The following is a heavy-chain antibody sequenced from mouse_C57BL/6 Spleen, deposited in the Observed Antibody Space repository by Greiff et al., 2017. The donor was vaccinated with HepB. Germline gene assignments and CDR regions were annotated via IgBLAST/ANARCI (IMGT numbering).Heavy chain of an antibody. Sequence: EVKLVESGGGLVKPGGSLKLSCAASGFTFSDYGMHWVRQAPEKGLEWVAYISSGSSTIYYADTVKGRFTISRDNAKNTLFLQMTSLRSEDTAMYYCARARYYDYDGKGPAMDYWGQGTSVTVSS. V-gene: IGHV5-17*01. CDR1: GFTFSDYG. CDR3: ARARYYDYDGKGPAMDY. CDR2: ISSGSSTI. J-gene: IGHJ4*01. D-gene: IGHD2-4*01.